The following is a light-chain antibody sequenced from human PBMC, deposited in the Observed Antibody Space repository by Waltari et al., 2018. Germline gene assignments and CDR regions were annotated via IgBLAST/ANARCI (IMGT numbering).Light chain of an antibody. V-gene: IGLV3-10*01. J-gene: IGLJ3*02. CDR3: YSTDSSDNLMWV. Sequence: SYVLTQPPSVSVAPGQTARITCEGTDIGYKSVHWYHQRPGQAPVLVLHENSDRPSGIRRRLSGSSSGTMATWTISGAQVEDEADYYCYSTDSSDNLMWVFGGGTKLTVL. CDR1: DIGYKS. CDR2: ENS.